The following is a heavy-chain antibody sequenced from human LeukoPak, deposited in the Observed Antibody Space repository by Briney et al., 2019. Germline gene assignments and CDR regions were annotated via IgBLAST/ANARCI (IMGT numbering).Heavy chain of an antibody. V-gene: IGHV3-30*03. CDR1: GFTFSSYG. CDR2: ISYDGSNK. J-gene: IGHJ6*02. Sequence: SGGSLRLSCAASGFTFSSYGMHWVRQAPGKGLEWVAVISYDGSNKYYADSVKGRFTISRDNSKNTLYLQMNSLRAEDTAVYYCARDRGFGENPYGMDVWGQGTTVTVSS. D-gene: IGHD3-10*01. CDR3: ARDRGFGENPYGMDV.